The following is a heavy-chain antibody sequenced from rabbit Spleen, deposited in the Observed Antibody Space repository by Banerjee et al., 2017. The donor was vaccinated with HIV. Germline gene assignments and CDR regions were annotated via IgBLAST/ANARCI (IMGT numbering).Heavy chain of an antibody. V-gene: IGHV1S45*01. D-gene: IGHD8-1*01. Sequence: QEQLVESGGGLVRPEGSLKLSCTVSGFSFSSKAVMCWVRQAPGKGLEWISCIAGSSSGFTYSATWAKGRFTCSKTSSTTVTLQMTSLTVADTATYFCARDTGSSFSSYGMDLWGPGPWSPS. CDR2: IAGSSSGFT. CDR1: GFSFSSKAV. J-gene: IGHJ6*01. CDR3: ARDTGSSFSSYGMDL.